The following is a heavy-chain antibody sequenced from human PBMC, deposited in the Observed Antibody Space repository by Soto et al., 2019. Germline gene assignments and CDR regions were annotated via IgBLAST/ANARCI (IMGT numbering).Heavy chain of an antibody. CDR3: VKGYWKGDV. V-gene: IGHV3-23*01. Sequence: EVQLLESGGGLVQPGGSLRLSCAASGFTFSTYAMNWVRQAPGNGLEWVSAISGSGGSIHYADSVRGRFTISRDNSKSTVYLQMNSRRDEDTAVYHCVKGYWKGDVWGQGTTVTVSS. CDR1: GFTFSTYA. D-gene: IGHD1-1*01. CDR2: ISGSGGSI. J-gene: IGHJ6*02.